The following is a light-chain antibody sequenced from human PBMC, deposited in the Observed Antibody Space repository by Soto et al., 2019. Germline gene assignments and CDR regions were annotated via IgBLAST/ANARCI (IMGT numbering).Light chain of an antibody. V-gene: IGKV1-5*03. CDR1: QSISSW. Sequence: DIQMTQSPSTLSASVGDRVTITCRASQSISSWLAWYQQKPGKAPKFLIYKAYSLESGVPSRFSGSGSGTEFTLTLSRLQPDDFATYSCQQYKSYPYTFGQGTKLEIK. CDR2: KAY. CDR3: QQYKSYPYT. J-gene: IGKJ2*01.